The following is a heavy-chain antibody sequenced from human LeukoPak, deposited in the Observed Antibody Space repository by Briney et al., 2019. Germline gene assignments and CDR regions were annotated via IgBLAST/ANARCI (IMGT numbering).Heavy chain of an antibody. CDR1: GFTFSSYW. CDR2: ISTDASSK. Sequence: PGGSLRLSCAGSGFTFSSYWMHWVRQAPGKGLVWVSRISTDASSKTYADSVKGRFTISRDNAKGTLYLQMSSLRAEDTAVYYCARVTSTVVTPYYWGQGTLVTVSS. J-gene: IGHJ4*02. V-gene: IGHV3-74*01. D-gene: IGHD4-23*01. CDR3: ARVTSTVVTPYY.